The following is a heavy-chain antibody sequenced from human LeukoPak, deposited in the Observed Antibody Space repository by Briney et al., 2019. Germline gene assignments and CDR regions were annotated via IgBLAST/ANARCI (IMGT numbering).Heavy chain of an antibody. D-gene: IGHD6-19*01. CDR3: AKLGSVAGRYYFDY. CDR2: ISGSGGST. CDR1: GFTFSSYA. J-gene: IGHJ4*02. V-gene: IGHV3-23*01. Sequence: GGSLRLSCAASGFTFSSYAVNWVRQAPGKGLEWVSAISGSGGSTYYADSVKGRFTISRDNSKNTLYLQMNSLRAEDTAVYYCAKLGSVAGRYYFDYWGQGTLVTVSS.